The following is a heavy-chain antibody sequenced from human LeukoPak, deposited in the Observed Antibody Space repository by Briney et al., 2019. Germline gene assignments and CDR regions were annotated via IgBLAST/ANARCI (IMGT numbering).Heavy chain of an antibody. D-gene: IGHD3-22*01. J-gene: IGHJ4*02. CDR2: IIPIFGTA. Sequence: SVKVSCKASGGTFSSYAISWVRQAPGQGLEWMGGIIPIFGTANYAQKFQGRVTITADESTSTAYMELSSLRSEDTAVYYCARAPYYYDSSGYSSYFDYWGQGTLVTVS. V-gene: IGHV1-69*13. CDR1: GGTFSSYA. CDR3: ARAPYYYDSSGYSSYFDY.